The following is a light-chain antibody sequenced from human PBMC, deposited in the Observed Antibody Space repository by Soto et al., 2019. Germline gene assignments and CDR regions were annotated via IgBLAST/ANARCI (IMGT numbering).Light chain of an antibody. J-gene: IGKJ4*01. CDR2: GAS. CDR3: QQYTDWPWGT. Sequence: EIVMTQSPATLSLSPGETATLSCRASQSVHSNLAWFQQHPGQAPRLLIYGASSRATGIPVRFSGSGSGTEFTLTISSLQPEAFAVYYCQQYTDWPWGTFGGGTTVAIK. CDR1: QSVHSN. V-gene: IGKV3-15*01.